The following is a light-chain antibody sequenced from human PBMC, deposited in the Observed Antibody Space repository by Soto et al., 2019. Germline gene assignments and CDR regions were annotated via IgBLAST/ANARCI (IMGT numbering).Light chain of an antibody. Sequence: SYELTQPPSVSVAPGRTAKITCAGDNIDTKSMHWYQQRPGQAPVLVVHDDTDRAAGIPERFSGSKSGGTATLTISRVEAGDEADYYCQVWDIITYHVVFGGGTKVTVL. V-gene: IGLV3-21*02. J-gene: IGLJ2*01. CDR1: NIDTKS. CDR2: DDT. CDR3: QVWDIITYHVV.